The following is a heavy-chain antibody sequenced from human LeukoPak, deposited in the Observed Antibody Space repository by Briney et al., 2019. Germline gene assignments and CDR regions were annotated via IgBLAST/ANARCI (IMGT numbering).Heavy chain of an antibody. CDR2: ISSGSSTI. CDR1: GFSFSSYG. J-gene: IGHJ6*02. Sequence: GGSLRLSCAASGFSFSSYGMDWVRQAPGKGLEWVSFISSGSSTIYYADSVKGRFTISRDNAKNSLYLQMNSLRAEDTAVYYCARDKGYSGYGMDVWGQGTTVTVSS. CDR3: ARDKGYSGYGMDV. V-gene: IGHV3-48*04. D-gene: IGHD4-11*01.